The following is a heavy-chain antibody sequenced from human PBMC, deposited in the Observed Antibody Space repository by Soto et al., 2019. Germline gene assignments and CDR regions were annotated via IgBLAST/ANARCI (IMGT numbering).Heavy chain of an antibody. CDR1: GGSMTGYY. Sequence: QVRLQESGPGLVKPWETLSLTCSVSGGSMTGYYWSWIRQPAGKGLEWIGRIYTSGGTNYNPSLTSRVTMSRDTSKKQFSLKMDFVTAADTAVYFCARGAAAGVDYGMDVWGQGTTVTVSS. CDR2: IYTSGGT. D-gene: IGHD6-13*01. V-gene: IGHV4-4*07. J-gene: IGHJ6*02. CDR3: ARGAAAGVDYGMDV.